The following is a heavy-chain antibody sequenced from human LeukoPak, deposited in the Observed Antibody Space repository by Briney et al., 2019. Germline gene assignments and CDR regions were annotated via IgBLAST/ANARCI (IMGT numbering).Heavy chain of an antibody. D-gene: IGHD2-15*01. V-gene: IGHV3-48*03. Sequence: PGGSLRLSCAASGFTFSSYEMNWARQAPGKGLEWVSYISSSGSTIYYADSVKGRFTISRDNAKNSLYLQMNSLRAEDTAVYYCPSFHQAGSGGVYYFDYWGQGTLVTVSS. CDR2: ISSSGSTI. J-gene: IGHJ4*02. CDR1: GFTFSSYE. CDR3: PSFHQAGSGGVYYFDY.